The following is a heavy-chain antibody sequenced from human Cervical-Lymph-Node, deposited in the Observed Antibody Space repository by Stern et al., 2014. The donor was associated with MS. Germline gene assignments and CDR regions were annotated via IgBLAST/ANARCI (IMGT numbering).Heavy chain of an antibody. CDR3: AREIAGRRFED. D-gene: IGHD6-13*01. CDR2: NHTVGTT. Sequence: VQLVESGGGLVQPGGSLRLSCEASGFPFGASYMNWVRQAPGQGLEWVSRNHTVGTTRYADSVKGRFTISRANAKNALYLQMERLTVKDTAVYYCAREIAGRRFEDWGRGTLVAVSP. V-gene: IGHV3-66*01. CDR1: GFPFGASY. J-gene: IGHJ4*02.